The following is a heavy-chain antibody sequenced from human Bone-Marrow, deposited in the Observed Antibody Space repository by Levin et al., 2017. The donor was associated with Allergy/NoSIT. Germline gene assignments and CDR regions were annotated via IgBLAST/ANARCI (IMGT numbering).Heavy chain of an antibody. CDR1: GFAFSSYN. J-gene: IGHJ4*02. CDR3: ARDPNYCTITTCYRDY. CDR2: IDATSSYI. V-gene: IGHV3-21*01. Sequence: PRASVKVSCAASGFAFSSYNMNWVRQAPGKGLEWVSSIDATSSYIYYADSMKGRFTISRDNAKNSLYLQMNSLRAEDTAVYYCARDPNYCTITTCYRDYWGQGTLVTVSS. D-gene: IGHD2-2*01.